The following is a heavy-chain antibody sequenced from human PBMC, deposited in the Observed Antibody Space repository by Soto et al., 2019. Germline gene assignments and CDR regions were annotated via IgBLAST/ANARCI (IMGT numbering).Heavy chain of an antibody. J-gene: IGHJ4*01. CDR2: INPSGGST. CDR3: XXXXXXSGXDWMGFDY. D-gene: IGHD5-12*01. V-gene: IGHV1-46*01. Sequence: QVQLVQSGAEVKKPGASVKVSCKASGYTFTSYYMHWVRQAPGQGLEWMGIINPSGGSTSYAQKXXXXXXXXXXTXTSXXXXXXXXXXXXXXXXXXXXXXXXXSGXDWMGFDYXXXGXXXTVSX. CDR1: GYTFTSYY.